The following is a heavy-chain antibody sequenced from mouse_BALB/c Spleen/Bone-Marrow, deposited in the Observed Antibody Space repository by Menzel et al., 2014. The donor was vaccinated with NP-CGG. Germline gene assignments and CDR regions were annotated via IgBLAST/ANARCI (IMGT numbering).Heavy chain of an antibody. Sequence: EVQLQQSGPSLVKPSQTLPLTCSVTGDSIXSGYWNWIRKFPGNKLEYMGYITYSGYTYYNPSLKSRISFTRDTSKNQFYLQLNSVTTEDTATYYCARSPYDGYYVFAYWGQGTLVTVSA. V-gene: IGHV3-8*02. CDR3: ARSPYDGYYVFAY. CDR1: GDSIXSGY. CDR2: ITYSGYT. D-gene: IGHD2-3*01. J-gene: IGHJ3*01.